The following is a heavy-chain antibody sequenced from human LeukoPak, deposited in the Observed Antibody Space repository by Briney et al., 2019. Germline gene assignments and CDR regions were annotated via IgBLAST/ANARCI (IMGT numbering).Heavy chain of an antibody. CDR3: ARADPLRYFDWSYRGGAFDI. CDR1: GYTFTGYY. V-gene: IGHV1-2*04. J-gene: IGHJ3*02. CDR2: INPNSGGT. D-gene: IGHD3-9*01. Sequence: VASVKVSCKASGYTFTGYYMHWVRQAPGQGLEWMGWINPNSGGTNYAQKFQGWVTMTRDTSISTAYMELSRLRSDDTAVYYCARADPLRYFDWSYRGGAFDIWGQGTMVTVSS.